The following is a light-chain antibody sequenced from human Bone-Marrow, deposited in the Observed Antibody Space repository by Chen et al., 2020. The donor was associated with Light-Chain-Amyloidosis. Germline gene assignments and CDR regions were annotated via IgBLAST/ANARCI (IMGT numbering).Light chain of an antibody. V-gene: IGLV3-25*03. CDR1: DLPTKY. J-gene: IGLJ2*01. CDR2: RDT. Sequence: SYALTQPPSVSVSTGQTARITCSGDDLPTKYAYWYQQKPGQAPVLVIHRDTERPSGISERFSGSSSGTTATLTISGVQAEDEADYHWQSADSSGTYEVIFGGGTKLTVL. CDR3: QSADSSGTYEVI.